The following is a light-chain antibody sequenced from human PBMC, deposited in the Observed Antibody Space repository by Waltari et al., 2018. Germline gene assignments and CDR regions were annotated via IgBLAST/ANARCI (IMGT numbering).Light chain of an antibody. J-gene: IGKJ4*01. V-gene: IGKV1-5*01. Sequence: DIQMTQSPSTLSASVGDRVTITCRASQGISRWLAWYQQKPGKPPKVLIYDASSLESGVPSRFSGSGSETEFTLVISNLQPDDVVTYYCQQYSGYSGIFGGGTKVEIK. CDR3: QQYSGYSGI. CDR2: DAS. CDR1: QGISRW.